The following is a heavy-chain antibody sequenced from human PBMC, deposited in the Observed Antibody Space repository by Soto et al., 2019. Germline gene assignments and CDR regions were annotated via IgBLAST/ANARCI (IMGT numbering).Heavy chain of an antibody. D-gene: IGHD3-22*01. J-gene: IGHJ4*02. V-gene: IGHV4-59*01. CDR2: IYYSGST. CDR3: ARVKQYYDTSGRAYYFDH. CDR1: GGSINTYY. Sequence: SETLSLTCTVSGGSINTYYWGWIRQPPGKGLEWIGYIYYSGSTNYNPSLRRRVTISVDMSKNQFSLKLSSVAAADTGVYYCARVKQYYDTSGRAYYFDHWGQGALVTVSS.